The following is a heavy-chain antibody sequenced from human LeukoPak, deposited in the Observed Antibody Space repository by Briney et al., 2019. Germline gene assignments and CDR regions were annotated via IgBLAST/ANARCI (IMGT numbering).Heavy chain of an antibody. D-gene: IGHD5-24*01. CDR1: GFSFSSYV. CDR2: IAGSGGNT. V-gene: IGHV3-23*01. J-gene: IGHJ4*02. CDR3: ATLRGDFDY. Sequence: GGSLRLSCAASGFSFSSYVMTWVRQAPGKGLEWVSAIAGSGGNTYYADSVKGRFSISRDNSKNTLYLQVNGLRPEDTAVYYCATLRGDFDYWGQGTLVTVSS.